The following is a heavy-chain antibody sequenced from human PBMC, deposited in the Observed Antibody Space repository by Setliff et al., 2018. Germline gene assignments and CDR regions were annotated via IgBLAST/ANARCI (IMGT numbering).Heavy chain of an antibody. V-gene: IGHV4-59*08. Sequence: SETLSLTCTVSGGSISDYYWSWIRQAPGKGLEWIGYIYYGGSTNYNPSLNSRVAISVDTSENQFSLKLSSVTAADTAVYYCARVIANCSGGSCYPYYFDYWGQGTLVTVSS. CDR1: GGSISDYY. D-gene: IGHD2-15*01. CDR3: ARVIANCSGGSCYPYYFDY. J-gene: IGHJ4*02. CDR2: IYYGGST.